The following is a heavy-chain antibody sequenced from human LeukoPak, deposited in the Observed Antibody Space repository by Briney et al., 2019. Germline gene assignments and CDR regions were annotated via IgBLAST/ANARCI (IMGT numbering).Heavy chain of an antibody. Sequence: ASVKVSCKASGYSFTGYDVTWVRQAPGQGLEWMGWMNPNSGNTAYAQKFQGRVTITSDTSITTAYMELSSLRSEDTAVYYCATSLFCSNGVCYTGGYYFDYWGQGTLVTVSS. V-gene: IGHV1-8*03. CDR2: MNPNSGNT. CDR1: GYSFTGYD. J-gene: IGHJ4*02. CDR3: ATSLFCSNGVCYTGGYYFDY. D-gene: IGHD2-8*01.